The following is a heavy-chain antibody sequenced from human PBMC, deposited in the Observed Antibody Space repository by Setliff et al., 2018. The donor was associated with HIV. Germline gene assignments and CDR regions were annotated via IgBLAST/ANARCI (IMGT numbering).Heavy chain of an antibody. CDR3: ARENNFDY. CDR1: GFTFTNAW. CDR2: IASHGNWH. J-gene: IGHJ4*02. V-gene: IGHV3-30*03. Sequence: PGGSLRLSCAASGFTFTNAWMSWVRQAPGNGLEWVAVIASHGNWHDYAASVKGRFTISRDTSRNTLYLQMNSLRVGDSALYYCARENNFDYWGQGTLVTVS.